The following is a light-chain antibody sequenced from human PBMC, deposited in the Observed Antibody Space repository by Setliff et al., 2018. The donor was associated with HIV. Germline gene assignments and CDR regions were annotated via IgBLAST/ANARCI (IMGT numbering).Light chain of an antibody. CDR3: CSNTGSNTYV. CDR2: QAT. J-gene: IGLJ1*01. CDR1: SSDIGRYNL. V-gene: IGLV2-23*01. Sequence: QSALTQPASVSGSPGQSITISCTGTSSDIGRYNLVSWYQQYPGKAPKLTIYQATKRPSGVSNRFSGSKSGNTASLTISGLQAEDEADYYCCSNTGSNTYVFGSGTK.